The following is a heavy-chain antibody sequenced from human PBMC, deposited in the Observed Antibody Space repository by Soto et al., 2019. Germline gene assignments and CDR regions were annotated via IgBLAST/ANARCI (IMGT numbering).Heavy chain of an antibody. CDR3: ARMTRNNPLSYYYGMDD. D-gene: IGHD1-20*01. J-gene: IGHJ6*02. CDR2: IYYSGST. V-gene: IGHV4-31*03. Sequence: SETLSLTCTVSGGSISSGGYYWSWIRQHPGKGLEWIGYIYYSGSTYYNPSLKSRVTISVDTSKNQFSLKLSSVTAADTAVYYCARMTRNNPLSYYYGMDDLAQGTTVT. CDR1: GGSISSGGYY.